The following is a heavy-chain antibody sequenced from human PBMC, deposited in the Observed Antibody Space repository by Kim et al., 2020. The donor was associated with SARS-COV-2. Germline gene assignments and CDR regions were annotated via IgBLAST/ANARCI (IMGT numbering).Heavy chain of an antibody. D-gene: IGHD6-13*01. CDR3: ARGGSYSFEY. J-gene: IGHJ4*02. V-gene: IGHV3-7*01. CDR2: LNQDGSDK. Sequence: GGSLRLSCAASGFTFSDYWMRWVRHSPGKGLELVADLNQDGSDKHYMESVKGRFTISRDNAKNSLFLQMDSLRAEDAALYYCARGGSYSFEYWSQGTLVT. CDR1: GFTFSDYW.